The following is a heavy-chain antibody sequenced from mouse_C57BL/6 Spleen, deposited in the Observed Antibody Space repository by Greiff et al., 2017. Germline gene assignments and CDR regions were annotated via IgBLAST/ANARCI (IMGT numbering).Heavy chain of an antibody. CDR1: GYSITSGYY. J-gene: IGHJ4*01. Sequence: DVKLVESGPGLVKPSQSLSLTCSVTGYSITSGYYWNWIRQFPGNKLEWMGYISYDGSNNYNPSLKNRISITRDTSKNQFFLKLNSVTTEDTATYYCARVYYGKAMDYWGQGTSVTVSS. CDR2: ISYDGSN. CDR3: ARVYYGKAMDY. V-gene: IGHV3-6*01. D-gene: IGHD2-1*01.